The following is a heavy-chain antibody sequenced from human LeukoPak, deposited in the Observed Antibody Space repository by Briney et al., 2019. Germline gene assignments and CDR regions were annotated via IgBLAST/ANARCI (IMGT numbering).Heavy chain of an antibody. CDR3: ARQPPTSRCGGDCYVNRYYFDY. CDR2: IYPGDSDT. D-gene: IGHD2-21*02. CDR1: GYSFTSYW. J-gene: IGHJ4*02. V-gene: IGHV5-51*01. Sequence: GESLKISCKGSGYSFTSYWIGWVRQMPGKGLEWMGIIYPGDSDTRYSPSFQGQVTISADKSISTAYLQWSSLKASDTAMYYCARQPPTSRCGGDCYVNRYYFDYWGQGTLVTVSS.